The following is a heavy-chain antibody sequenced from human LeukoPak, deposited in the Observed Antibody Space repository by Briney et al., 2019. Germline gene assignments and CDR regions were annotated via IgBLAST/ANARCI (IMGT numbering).Heavy chain of an antibody. V-gene: IGHV3-30*02. J-gene: IGHJ3*02. Sequence: GVSLRLSCAASGFTLSSYGMHWVRQAPGKGLEWVAFIRYDGSNKYYADSVKGRFTISRDNSKNTLYLQMNSLRAEDTAVYYCAKEEPFIVVVPNAFDIWGQGTMVTVSS. CDR3: AKEEPFIVVVPNAFDI. D-gene: IGHD2-2*01. CDR2: IRYDGSNK. CDR1: GFTLSSYG.